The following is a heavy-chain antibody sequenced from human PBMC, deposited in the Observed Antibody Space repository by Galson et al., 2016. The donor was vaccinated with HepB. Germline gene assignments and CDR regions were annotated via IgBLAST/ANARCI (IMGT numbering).Heavy chain of an antibody. V-gene: IGHV1-18*01. CDR2: IGPYEGNT. CDR3: ARDPVPVIRGVVGY. J-gene: IGHJ4*01. CDR1: GYTFTAFA. Sequence: SVKVSCKASGYTFTAFAISWVRQAPGQGLEWMGWIGPYEGNTNFARKFRDRVTLTTETSTNTAYMEQRSLTPDDTAVYFCARDPVPVIRGVVGYWGQGTLVTVSS. D-gene: IGHD3-10*01.